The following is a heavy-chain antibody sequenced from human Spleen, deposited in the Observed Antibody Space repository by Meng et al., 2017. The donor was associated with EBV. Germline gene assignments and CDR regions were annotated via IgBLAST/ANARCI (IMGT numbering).Heavy chain of an antibody. Sequence: QVQLQLSGPGLVKLSQTLSLPCAISGDSVTSDTPAWNWIRQAPSRGLEWLGRTYYRSKWYNDYAVSVKSRITINPDTSKNQFSLQLNSVTPEDTAVYYCARDNRGWYFDYWGQGTLVTVAS. CDR1: GDSVTSDTPA. V-gene: IGHV6-1*01. D-gene: IGHD3-10*01. J-gene: IGHJ4*02. CDR2: TYYRSKWYN. CDR3: ARDNRGWYFDY.